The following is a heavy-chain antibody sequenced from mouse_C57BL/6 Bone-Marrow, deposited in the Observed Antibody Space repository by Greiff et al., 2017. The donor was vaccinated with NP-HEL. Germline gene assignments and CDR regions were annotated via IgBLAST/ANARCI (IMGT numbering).Heavy chain of an antibody. D-gene: IGHD3-3*01. CDR2: ISSGSSTI. CDR3: ARPGLGFDY. CDR1: GFTFSDYG. J-gene: IGHJ2*01. V-gene: IGHV5-17*01. Sequence: EVQLVESGGGLVKPGGSLKLSCAASGFTFSDYGMHWVRQAPEKGLEWVAYISSGSSTINYADTVKGRFTISRDNATNTLFLQMTSLRAEDTAMYYCARPGLGFDYWGQGTTLTVSS.